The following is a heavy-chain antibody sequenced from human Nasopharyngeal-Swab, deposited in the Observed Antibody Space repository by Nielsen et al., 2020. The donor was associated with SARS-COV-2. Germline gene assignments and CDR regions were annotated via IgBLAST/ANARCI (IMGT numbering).Heavy chain of an antibody. CDR2: TYYRSKWYN. CDR3: ARDLSGSSLYYYYGMDV. CDR1: GDSLSSNSAA. Sequence: SQTLSLTCAISGDSLSSNSAAWNWTRHSPSRGLEWLGRTYYRSKWYNDYAVSVKSRITINPDTPKNQFSLQLNSVTPEDTAVYYCARDLSGSSLYYYYGMDVWGQGTTVTVSS. V-gene: IGHV6-1*01. J-gene: IGHJ6*02. D-gene: IGHD1-26*01.